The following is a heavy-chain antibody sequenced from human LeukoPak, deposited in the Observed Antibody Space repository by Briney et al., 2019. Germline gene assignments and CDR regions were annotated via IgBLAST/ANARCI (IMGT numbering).Heavy chain of an antibody. D-gene: IGHD4-17*01. CDR1: GFTFSSFP. Sequence: GKSLRLSCAVSGFTFSSFPFHWVRQAPRRGVAWVGVISDDGRSKKYADSVKGRFTISRYNSKDTLYLQMNSLRDEDTAVYYCAKRPADYGDYVTYFDYWGQGTLVTVSS. CDR2: ISDDGRSK. CDR3: AKRPADYGDYVTYFDY. J-gene: IGHJ4*02. V-gene: IGHV3-30*18.